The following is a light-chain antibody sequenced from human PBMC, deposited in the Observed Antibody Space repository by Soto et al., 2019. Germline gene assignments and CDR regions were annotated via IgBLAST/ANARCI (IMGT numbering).Light chain of an antibody. J-gene: IGLJ3*02. CDR3: QSYDSSLSGWV. CDR2: GNS. CDR1: SSNIGAGYG. Sequence: QSVLAQPPSVSGAPGQRVTISCTGSSSNIGAGYGVHWYQQLPGTAPKLLIYGNSNRPSGVPDRFSGSKSGTSASLAITGRQAEDEADYHCQSYDSSLSGWVFGGGTKLTVL. V-gene: IGLV1-40*01.